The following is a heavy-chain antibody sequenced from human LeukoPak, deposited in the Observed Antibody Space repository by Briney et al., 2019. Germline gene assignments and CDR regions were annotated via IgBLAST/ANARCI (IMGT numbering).Heavy chain of an antibody. CDR2: INPNSGGT. V-gene: IGHV1-2*06. CDR1: GYTFTDYW. CDR3: VPDCSSTACLFDY. Sequence: ASLKVSCKASGYTFTDYWIHWVRQAPGQGLDWMVRINPNSGGTNNAQKFQGRVTMTRDTSISTAYMELSRLTSDDTAVFYCVPDCSSTACLFDYWGQGTLVTVSS. D-gene: IGHD2-2*01. J-gene: IGHJ4*02.